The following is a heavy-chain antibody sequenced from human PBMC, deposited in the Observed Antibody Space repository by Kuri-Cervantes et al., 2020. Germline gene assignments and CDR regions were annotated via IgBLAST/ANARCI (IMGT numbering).Heavy chain of an antibody. CDR1: GYTFTSYD. D-gene: IGHD5-24*01. Sequence: ASVKVSCKASGYTFTSYDINWVRQATGQGLEWMGWMNPNSGNTGYAQKFQGRVTMTRNTSISTAYMELSSLRSEDTAVYYCARGAGRLQKYYFDYRGQGTLVTVSS. CDR3: ARGAGRLQKYYFDY. CDR2: MNPNSGNT. J-gene: IGHJ4*02. V-gene: IGHV1-8*01.